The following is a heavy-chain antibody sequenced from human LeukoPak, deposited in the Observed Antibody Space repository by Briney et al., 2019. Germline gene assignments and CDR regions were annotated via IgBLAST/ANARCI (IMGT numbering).Heavy chain of an antibody. J-gene: IGHJ4*02. CDR1: GFTFSSYA. CDR2: ISGSAYST. Sequence: PGGSLRLSCAASGFTFSSYAMSWVRQAPGKGLEWVSGISGSAYSTYYADSVQGRFTISRDNSKNTLYLQMNSLRAEDTAGYYCAKEAGYSGYDYPDYWGQGTLVTVSS. CDR3: AKEAGYSGYDYPDY. V-gene: IGHV3-23*01. D-gene: IGHD5-12*01.